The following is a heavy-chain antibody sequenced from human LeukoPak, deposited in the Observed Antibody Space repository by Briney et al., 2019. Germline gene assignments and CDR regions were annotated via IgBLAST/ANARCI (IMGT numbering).Heavy chain of an antibody. D-gene: IGHD3-22*01. CDR3: ARRKTPSYYDDSIAWAP. CDR1: GFTFSDYY. Sequence: PGGSLRLSCAASGFTFSDYYMYWIRQAPGKGLEWISYISSSGSAIYYADSVKGRFTISRDNAKNSLYLQMNSLRADDTAVYYCARRKTPSYYDDSIAWAPWGPGTLVTVSS. V-gene: IGHV3-11*04. J-gene: IGHJ5*02. CDR2: ISSSGSAI.